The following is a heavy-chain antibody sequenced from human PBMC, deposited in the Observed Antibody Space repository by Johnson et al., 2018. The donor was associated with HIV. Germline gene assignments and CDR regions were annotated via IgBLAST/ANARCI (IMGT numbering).Heavy chain of an antibody. J-gene: IGHJ3*01. CDR1: GFTFSSYG. CDR3: AKDLSSSSL. Sequence: VQLVESGGGVVQPGRSLRLSCAASGFTFSSYGMHWVRQAPGKGLEWVAVIWYDGSTTYYADSVKGRFTISRDNSKNTLYLQMNSLRAEDTAVYYCAKDLSSSSLWGQGTMVTVSS. D-gene: IGHD6-6*01. V-gene: IGHV3-33*06. CDR2: IWYDGSTT.